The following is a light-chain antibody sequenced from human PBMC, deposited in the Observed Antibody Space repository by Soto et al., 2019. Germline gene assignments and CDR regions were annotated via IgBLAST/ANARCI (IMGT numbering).Light chain of an antibody. J-gene: IGKJ2*01. CDR1: QSVSSSSY. V-gene: IGKV3-20*01. CDR2: GAS. CDR3: HQYGSSPSYT. Sequence: EIVLTQSPGTLSLSPGERATLSCRASQSVSSSSYLAWYQQKPGQAPRLLIYGASSRATGIPDRFSGSGSGTDFTLTISRLEPDDFAVYYCHQYGSSPSYTFGQGPKLEIK.